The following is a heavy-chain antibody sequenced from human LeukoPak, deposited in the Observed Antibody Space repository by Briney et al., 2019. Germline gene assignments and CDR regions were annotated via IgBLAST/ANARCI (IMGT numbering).Heavy chain of an antibody. CDR2: IYYSGST. J-gene: IGHJ3*02. CDR3: ARVRYYGSGSYSISSSFAFDI. D-gene: IGHD3-10*01. CDR1: GGSISSYY. V-gene: IGHV4-59*01. Sequence: KASETLSLTCTVSGGSISSYYWSWIRQPPGKGLEWIGYIYYSGSTNYNPSLKSRVTISVDTSKNQFYLKLSCVTAADTAVYYCARVRYYGSGSYSISSSFAFDIWGQGTMVTVSS.